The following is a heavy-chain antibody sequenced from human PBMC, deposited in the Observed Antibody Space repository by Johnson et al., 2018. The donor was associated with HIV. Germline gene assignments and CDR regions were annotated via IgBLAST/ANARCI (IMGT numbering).Heavy chain of an antibody. V-gene: IGHV3-7*01. D-gene: IGHD5-24*01. CDR1: GFTFSSYW. CDR2: IKQDGSEK. CDR3: AREGRRWLQFDAFHI. J-gene: IGHJ3*02. Sequence: EVQLVESGGGLVQPGGSLRLSCAASGFTFSSYWMSWVRQAPGKGLEWVANIKQDGSEKYYVDSVKGSFTISRDNAKNSLYLQMNSLRPEETAVYYCAREGRRWLQFDAFHIWGQGTMVTVSS.